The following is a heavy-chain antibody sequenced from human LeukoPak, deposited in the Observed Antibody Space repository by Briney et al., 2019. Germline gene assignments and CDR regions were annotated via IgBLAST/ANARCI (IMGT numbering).Heavy chain of an antibody. V-gene: IGHV3-23*01. J-gene: IGHJ4*02. Sequence: GGSLRLSCAASGFTFSTYAMTWVRQAPGKGLEYVSAISIGGNTFYADSVKGRFTISRDNSKNTLYLQMSSLRVEDTAAYYCARIVQWPKGFDRWGQGTLVTVSS. CDR2: ISIGGNT. CDR3: ARIVQWPKGFDR. CDR1: GFTFSTYA. D-gene: IGHD6-19*01.